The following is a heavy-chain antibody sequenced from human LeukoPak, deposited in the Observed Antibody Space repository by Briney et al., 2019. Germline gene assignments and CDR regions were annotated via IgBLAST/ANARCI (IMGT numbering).Heavy chain of an antibody. J-gene: IGHJ3*02. V-gene: IGHV3-21*01. CDR3: AREGRPRAFDI. CDR1: GFTFSSYS. Sequence: GGSLRLSCAASGFTFSSYSMNWVRQAPGKGLEWVSSISSSSSYIYYADSVKGRFTISRDNAKNSLYLQMNSLRAEDTAVYYCAREGRPRAFDIWGQGTMVTVSS. CDR2: ISSSSSYI.